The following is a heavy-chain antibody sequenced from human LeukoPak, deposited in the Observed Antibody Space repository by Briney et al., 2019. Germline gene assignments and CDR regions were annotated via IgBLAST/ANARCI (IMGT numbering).Heavy chain of an antibody. V-gene: IGHV3-21*05. J-gene: IGHJ4*02. CDR2: ISTGTYI. D-gene: IGHD4-23*01. Sequence: GGSLRLSCAASGFTFSSFGMHWVRQAPGKGLEWISHISTGTYIAYTDSVKGRFTISRDNAKNSLYLQMSSLRAEDTAVYYCTREQDREAAATVVGDYWGQGTLVTVSS. CDR1: GFTFSSFG. CDR3: TREQDREAAATVVGDY.